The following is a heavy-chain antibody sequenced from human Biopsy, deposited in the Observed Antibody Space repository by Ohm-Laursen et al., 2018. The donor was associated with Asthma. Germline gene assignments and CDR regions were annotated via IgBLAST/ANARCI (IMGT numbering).Heavy chain of an antibody. CDR1: GYTFISFA. CDR3: AKTYYDFLTGQVNDAFDI. D-gene: IGHD3-9*01. Sequence: PSVKVSCKASGYTFISFAIHWVRQAPGQRLEWMGWINAGNGNTKYSQKFQGRVTLTRDTSPSTAYMELSSLRSEDTAVYYSAKTYYDFLTGQVNDAFDIWGQGTMVTVSS. J-gene: IGHJ3*02. V-gene: IGHV1-3*01. CDR2: INAGNGNT.